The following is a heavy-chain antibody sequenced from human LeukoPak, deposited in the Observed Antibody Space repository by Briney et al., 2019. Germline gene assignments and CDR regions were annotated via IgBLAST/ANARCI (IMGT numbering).Heavy chain of an antibody. J-gene: IGHJ5*02. V-gene: IGHV4-38-2*02. D-gene: IGHD6-6*01. CDR1: GYSISSGYY. Sequence: PSETLSLTCTVSGYSISSGYYWGWIRQPPGKGLEWIGEINHSGSTNYNPSLKSRVTISVDTSKNQFSLKLSSVTAADTAVYYCARCKAAIAARLSWFDPWGQGTLVTVSS. CDR3: ARCKAAIAARLSWFDP. CDR2: INHSGST.